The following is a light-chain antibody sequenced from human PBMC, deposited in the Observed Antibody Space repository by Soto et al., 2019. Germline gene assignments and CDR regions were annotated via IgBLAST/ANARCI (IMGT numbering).Light chain of an antibody. V-gene: IGLV2-14*01. Sequence: QSALTQPASGSGSPGQSITISCTGTGSDVGGYNYVSWYQQHPGKAPKVMIYAVTNRPSGVSDRFSGSKSGNTASLTISGLQTEDEADYYCISYTSSDTWVFGGGTKVTVL. J-gene: IGLJ3*02. CDR2: AVT. CDR3: ISYTSSDTWV. CDR1: GSDVGGYNY.